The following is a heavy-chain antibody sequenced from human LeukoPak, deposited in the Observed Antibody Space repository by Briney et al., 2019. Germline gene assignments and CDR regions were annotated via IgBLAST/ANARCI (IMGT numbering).Heavy chain of an antibody. Sequence: GGSLRLSCAASGFTFSSYAMHWVRQAPGKGLEYVSAISSNGGSTYYAHSVKGRFTISRDNSKNTLYLQMGSLRAEDMAVYYCARVGPTALDYWGQGTLVTVSS. J-gene: IGHJ4*02. V-gene: IGHV3-64*01. D-gene: IGHD4-17*01. CDR1: GFTFSSYA. CDR3: ARVGPTALDY. CDR2: ISSNGGST.